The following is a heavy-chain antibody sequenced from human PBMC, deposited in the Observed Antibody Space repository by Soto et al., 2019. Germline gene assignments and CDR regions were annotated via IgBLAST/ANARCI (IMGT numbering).Heavy chain of an antibody. CDR3: AKGEEAYDCWSGPIFDY. J-gene: IGHJ4*02. CDR2: ISYDGSNK. D-gene: IGHD3-3*01. V-gene: IGHV3-30*18. Sequence: HPGGALRRSCAASGFTVSSYGMHWVRQAPGKGLEWVAVISYDGSNKYYADSVKGRFTISRDNSKNTLYLQMNSLRAEDTAVYYCAKGEEAYDCWSGPIFDYWGQGTLVTVSS. CDR1: GFTVSSYG.